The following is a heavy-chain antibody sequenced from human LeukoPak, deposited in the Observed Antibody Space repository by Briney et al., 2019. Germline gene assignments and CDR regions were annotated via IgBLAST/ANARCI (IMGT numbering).Heavy chain of an antibody. Sequence: PGGSLRLSCAASGFTFSSYGMHWVRQAPGKGLEWVANIKQDGTEQYYVDSVKGRFAISRDNSKNSLYLQMNSLRTEDTALYYCAKDISADAPNYFDSGSYSPCFDYWGQGTLVTVSS. J-gene: IGHJ4*02. CDR3: AKDISADAPNYFDSGSYSPCFDY. CDR1: GFTFSSYG. V-gene: IGHV3-7*03. D-gene: IGHD3-10*01. CDR2: IKQDGTEQ.